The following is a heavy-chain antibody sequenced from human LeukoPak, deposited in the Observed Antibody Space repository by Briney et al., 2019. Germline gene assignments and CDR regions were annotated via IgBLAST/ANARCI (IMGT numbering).Heavy chain of an antibody. D-gene: IGHD2-15*01. CDR3: ARVQRGYCSGGSCYSDY. V-gene: IGHV4-34*01. CDR1: GGSFSGYY. J-gene: IGHJ4*02. Sequence: KTSETLSLTCAVYGGSFSGYYWSWIRQPPGKGLEWIGEINHSGSTDYNPSLKSRVTISVDTSKNQFSLKLSSVTAADTAVYYCARVQRGYCSGGSCYSDYWGQGTLATVSS. CDR2: INHSGST.